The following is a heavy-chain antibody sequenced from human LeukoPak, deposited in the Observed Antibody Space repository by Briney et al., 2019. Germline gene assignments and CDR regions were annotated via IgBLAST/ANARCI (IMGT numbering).Heavy chain of an antibody. CDR2: ISSGSSYI. Sequence: SCKASGGTFSSYAISWVRQAPGKGLEWVSSISSGSSYIYYADSVKGRFTISRDNAKNSLYLQMNSLRAEDTAVYYCAGASTSFDYWGQGTLVTVSS. J-gene: IGHJ4*02. CDR1: GGTFSSYA. CDR3: AGASTSFDY. D-gene: IGHD5/OR15-5a*01. V-gene: IGHV3-21*01.